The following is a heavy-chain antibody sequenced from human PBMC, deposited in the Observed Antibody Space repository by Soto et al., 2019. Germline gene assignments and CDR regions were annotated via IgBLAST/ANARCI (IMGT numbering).Heavy chain of an antibody. V-gene: IGHV4-31*03. CDR2: IYYSGST. J-gene: IGHJ6*02. D-gene: IGHD3-22*01. CDR1: GGSISSGGYY. CDR3: ARAGRITMIVAAMDV. Sequence: QVQLQESGPGLVKPSQTLSLTCTVSGGSISSGGYYWSWIRQHPGKGLEWIGYIYYSGSTYYNPSLKSRVTISLDTSKNQFSLKLSSVTGADTVVYYCARAGRITMIVAAMDVWGQGTMVTVS.